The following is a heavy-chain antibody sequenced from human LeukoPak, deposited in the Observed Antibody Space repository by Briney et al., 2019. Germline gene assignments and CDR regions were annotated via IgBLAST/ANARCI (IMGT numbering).Heavy chain of an antibody. Sequence: ASVKVSCKASGGTFSSYAISWVRQAPGQGLEWMGRIIPIFGTANYAQKFQGRVTITTDESTSTAYMELSSLRSEDTAVYYCARASVTMVRGVITDYYYYYMDVWGKGTTVTASS. D-gene: IGHD3-10*01. CDR1: GGTFSSYA. J-gene: IGHJ6*03. CDR3: ARASVTMVRGVITDYYYYYMDV. V-gene: IGHV1-69*05. CDR2: IIPIFGTA.